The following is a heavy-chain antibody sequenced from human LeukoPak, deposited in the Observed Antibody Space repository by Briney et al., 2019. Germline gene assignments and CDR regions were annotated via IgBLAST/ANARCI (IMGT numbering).Heavy chain of an antibody. D-gene: IGHD3-3*01. CDR2: INPNSGGT. CDR3: ARGDVLRFLGGDYHFDY. V-gene: IGHV1-2*06. CDR1: GYTFTGYY. Sequence: ASVKVSCKASGYTFTGYYMHWVRQAPGQGLGWMGRINPNSGGTNYAQKFQGRVTMTRDTSVSTAYMELSRLRSDDTAVYYCARGDVLRFLGGDYHFDYWGQGTLVTVSS. J-gene: IGHJ4*02.